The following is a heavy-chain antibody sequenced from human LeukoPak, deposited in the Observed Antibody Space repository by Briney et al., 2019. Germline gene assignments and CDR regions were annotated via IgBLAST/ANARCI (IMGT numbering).Heavy chain of an antibody. D-gene: IGHD3-22*01. J-gene: IGHJ4*02. CDR2: ISGCGGST. CDR1: GFTFSSYA. V-gene: IGHV3-23*01. CDR3: AKDGSVFTMID. Sequence: GGSLRLSCAASGFTFSSYAMSWVRQAPGKGLEWVSAISGCGGSTYYADPVKGRFTISRDNSKNTLYLQMNSLRAEDTAVYYCAKDGSVFTMIDWGQGTLVTVSS.